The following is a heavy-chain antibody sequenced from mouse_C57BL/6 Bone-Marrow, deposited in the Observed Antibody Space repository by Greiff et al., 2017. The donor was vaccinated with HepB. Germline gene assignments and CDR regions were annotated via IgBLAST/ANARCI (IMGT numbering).Heavy chain of an antibody. J-gene: IGHJ4*01. CDR1: GYTFTSYG. D-gene: IGHD1-1*01. V-gene: IGHV1-81*01. Sequence: VQLQQSGAELARPGASVKLSCKASGYTFTSYGISWVKQRSGQGLEWIGEIYPRSGNTYYNEKFKGKATLTADKSSSTAYMELRSLTSEDSAVYFCARREIYYYGSSYPYYAMDYWGQGTSVTVSS. CDR2: IYPRSGNT. CDR3: ARREIYYYGSSYPYYAMDY.